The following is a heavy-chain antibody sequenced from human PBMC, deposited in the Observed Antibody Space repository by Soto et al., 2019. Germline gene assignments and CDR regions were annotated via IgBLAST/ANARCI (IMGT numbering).Heavy chain of an antibody. Sequence: EVHLLESGGGLVQPGGSLRLSCAASGFTFSNFAVSWVRQTPEKGLEWVSAISGTGHRTYYADSAKGRFTVSRDNYKNFLYLQMNSQRAEYTALYYWVKEARGYSDCGSASFDSWGQGTLVTVAS. V-gene: IGHV3-23*01. CDR1: GFTFSNFA. D-gene: IGHD3-3*01. CDR3: VKEARGYSDCGSASFDS. J-gene: IGHJ4*02. CDR2: ISGTGHRT.